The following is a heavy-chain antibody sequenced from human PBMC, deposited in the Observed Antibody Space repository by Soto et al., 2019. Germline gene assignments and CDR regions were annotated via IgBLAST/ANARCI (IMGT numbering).Heavy chain of an antibody. V-gene: IGHV3-30*18. CDR1: GFTSSSYG. CDR3: AKPYYDILTLPPDY. CDR2: ISYDGSNK. Sequence: PGGSLRLSCAASGFTSSSYGMHWVRQAPGKGLEWVAVISYDGSNKYYADSVKGRFTISRDNSKNTLYLQMNSLRAEDTAVYYCAKPYYDILTLPPDYWGQGTLVTVSS. D-gene: IGHD3-9*01. J-gene: IGHJ4*02.